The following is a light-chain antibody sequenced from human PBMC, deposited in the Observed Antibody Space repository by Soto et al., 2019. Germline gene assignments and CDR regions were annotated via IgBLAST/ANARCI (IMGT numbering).Light chain of an antibody. CDR1: QSVSSS. V-gene: IGKV3-15*01. Sequence: EIVMTQSPATLSVSPGERATLSCSASQSVSSSTLVWYQQKPGQAPRLLIYAASIRAAGVPARFSGSGSGTAFTLTISSLQSEDFALYYCQHHDNWPLIPFGQGTRLEIK. J-gene: IGKJ5*01. CDR3: QHHDNWPLIP. CDR2: AAS.